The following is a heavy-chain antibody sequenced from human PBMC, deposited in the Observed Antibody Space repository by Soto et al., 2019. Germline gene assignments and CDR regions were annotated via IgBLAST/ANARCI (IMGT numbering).Heavy chain of an antibody. CDR2: MNPNSGIT. Sequence: ASVKVSCKASGYTFTSYDINWVRQATGQGLEWMGWMNPNSGITGYAQKFQGRVTMTRNTSISTAYMELSSLRSEDTAVYYCARAAADYYYYYYYMDVWGKGTTVTVSS. D-gene: IGHD6-13*01. CDR3: ARAAADYYYYYYYMDV. J-gene: IGHJ6*03. V-gene: IGHV1-8*01. CDR1: GYTFTSYD.